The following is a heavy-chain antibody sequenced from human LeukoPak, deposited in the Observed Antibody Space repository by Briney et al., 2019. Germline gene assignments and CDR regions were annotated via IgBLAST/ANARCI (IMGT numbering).Heavy chain of an antibody. CDR2: ISSDGSNK. J-gene: IGHJ5*02. CDR3: ARDNDPDYSSSPGWFDP. Sequence: GGSLRLSCAAPGLNFSSYAMNWFRQAPGKGLEGVAVISSDGSNKFSADSVKGRFTVSRDNSKNTLFLLMTSRRTEDTAVYYCARDNDPDYSSSPGWFDPWGQGTLVTVSS. D-gene: IGHD6-6*01. CDR1: GLNFSSYA. V-gene: IGHV3-30*01.